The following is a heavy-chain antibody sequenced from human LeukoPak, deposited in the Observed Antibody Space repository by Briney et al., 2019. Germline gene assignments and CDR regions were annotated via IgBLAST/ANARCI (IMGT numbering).Heavy chain of an antibody. CDR1: GYTFTSYY. CDR3: ARSYDSSGYWKARFDY. D-gene: IGHD3-22*01. V-gene: IGHV1-46*01. J-gene: IGHJ4*02. Sequence: ASVKVSCKASGYTFTSYYMHWVRQAPGQGLEWMGIINPSGGSTSYAQKFQGRVTMTRDTSRSTVYMELRSLRSDDTAVYYCARSYDSSGYWKARFDYWGQGTLVTVSS. CDR2: INPSGGST.